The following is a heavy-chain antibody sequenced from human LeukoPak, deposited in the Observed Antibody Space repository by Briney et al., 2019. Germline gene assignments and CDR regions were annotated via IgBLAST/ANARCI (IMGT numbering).Heavy chain of an antibody. V-gene: IGHV1-69*13. CDR2: IIPIFGTA. Sequence: SVKVSCKASGYTFTSYGISWVRQAPGQGLEWMGGIIPIFGTANYAQKFQGRVTITADESTSTAYMELSSLRSEDTAVYYCASNRDAFDIWGQGTMVTVSS. J-gene: IGHJ3*02. CDR1: GYTFTSYG. CDR3: ASNRDAFDI.